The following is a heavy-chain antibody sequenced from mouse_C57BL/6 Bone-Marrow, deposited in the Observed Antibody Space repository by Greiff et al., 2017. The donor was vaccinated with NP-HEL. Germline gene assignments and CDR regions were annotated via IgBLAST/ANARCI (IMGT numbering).Heavy chain of an antibody. J-gene: IGHJ1*03. D-gene: IGHD1-1*01. V-gene: IGHV1-59*01. CDR1: GYTFTSYW. CDR2: IDPSDSYT. CDR3: AKGIYGSNGLYFDV. Sequence: QVQLQQPGAELVRPGTSVKLSCKASGYTFTSYWMHWVKQRPGQGLAWIGVIDPSDSYTNYNQKFKGKATLTVDTSSSTAYLQLSSLTSEDSAVFDFAKGIYGSNGLYFDVWGTGTTVTVSS.